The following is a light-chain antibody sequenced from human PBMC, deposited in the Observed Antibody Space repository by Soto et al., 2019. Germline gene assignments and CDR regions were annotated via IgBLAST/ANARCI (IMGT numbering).Light chain of an antibody. V-gene: IGLV1-40*01. Sequence: QAVVRQPPSVSGAPGQRVTISCTGSSSNIGAGYDVHWYQQLPGTAPKLLIYGNSNRPSGVPDRFSGSKSGTSASLAITGLQAEDEADYYCQSYDSSLSGYVVFGGGTKVTVL. J-gene: IGLJ2*01. CDR2: GNS. CDR1: SSNIGAGYD. CDR3: QSYDSSLSGYVV.